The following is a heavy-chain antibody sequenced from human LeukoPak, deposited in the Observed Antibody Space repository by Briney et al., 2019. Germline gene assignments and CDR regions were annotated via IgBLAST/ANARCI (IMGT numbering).Heavy chain of an antibody. D-gene: IGHD2-15*01. CDR3: ARVLEADCSGGSCYSGLDY. V-gene: IGHV3-21*01. Sequence: GGSLRLSCAASGFTFSSYNMNWVRQAPGKGLEWVSSISRTSSYIYYADSVKGRFTISRDNAQNSLYLQMNSLRVEDTAVYYCARVLEADCSGGSCYSGLDYWGQGTLVTVSS. CDR1: GFTFSSYN. CDR2: ISRTSSYI. J-gene: IGHJ4*02.